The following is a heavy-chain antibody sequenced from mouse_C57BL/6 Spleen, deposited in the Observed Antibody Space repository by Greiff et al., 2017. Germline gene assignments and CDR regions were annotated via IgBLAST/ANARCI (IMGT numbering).Heavy chain of an antibody. Sequence: VKLQESGPELVKPGASVKISCKASGYAFSSSWMNWVKQRPGKGLEWIGRIYPGDGDTNYNGKFKGKATLTADKSSSTAYMQLSSLTSEDSAVYFCAIYYYGSYYAMDYWGQGTSVTVSS. CDR3: AIYYYGSYYAMDY. D-gene: IGHD1-1*01. V-gene: IGHV1-82*01. J-gene: IGHJ4*01. CDR2: IYPGDGDT. CDR1: GYAFSSSW.